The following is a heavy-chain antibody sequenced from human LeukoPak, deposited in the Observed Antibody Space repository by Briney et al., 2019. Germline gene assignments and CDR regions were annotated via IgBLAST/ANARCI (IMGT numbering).Heavy chain of an antibody. Sequence: SETLSLTCTVSGGSISSSCYYWGWIRQPPGKGLEWIGSIYYSGSTYYNPSLKSRVTISVDASKNQFALKLSSVTAADTAVYYCIRNYFDYWGQGTLVTVSS. CDR3: IRNYFDY. V-gene: IGHV4-39*01. CDR1: GGSISSSCYY. CDR2: IYYSGST. J-gene: IGHJ4*02. D-gene: IGHD3-3*01.